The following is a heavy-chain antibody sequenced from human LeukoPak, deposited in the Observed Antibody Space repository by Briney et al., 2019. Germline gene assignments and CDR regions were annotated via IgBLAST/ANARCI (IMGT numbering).Heavy chain of an antibody. V-gene: IGHV1-18*01. CDR2: ISAYNGNT. Sequence: ASVKVSCKASGYSFTSYGISWVRQAPGQGLEWMGWISAYNGNTNYAQKLQGRVTMTTETFTSTAYMELRSLSSDDTAVYYGARDLSGSYVGLVVYWGQGTLVTVSS. CDR3: ARDLSGSYVGLVVY. CDR1: GYSFTSYG. J-gene: IGHJ4*02. D-gene: IGHD1-26*01.